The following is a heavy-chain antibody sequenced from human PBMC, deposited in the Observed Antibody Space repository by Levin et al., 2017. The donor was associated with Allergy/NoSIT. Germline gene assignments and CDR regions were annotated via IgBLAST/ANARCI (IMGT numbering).Heavy chain of an antibody. J-gene: IGHJ6*02. D-gene: IGHD2-21*02. Sequence: AGESLKISCKGSEYSFTSYWIGWVRQMPGKGLEWMGIIYPEDSDIRYSPSFQGQVTISADKSISTAYLQWSSLKASDTAMYYCARSEALYCGGDCYLPYGMDVWGQGTTVTVSS. CDR2: IYPEDSDI. V-gene: IGHV5-51*01. CDR3: ARSEALYCGGDCYLPYGMDV. CDR1: EYSFTSYW.